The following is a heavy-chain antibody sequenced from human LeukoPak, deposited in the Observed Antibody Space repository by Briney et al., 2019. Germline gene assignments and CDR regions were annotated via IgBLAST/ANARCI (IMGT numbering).Heavy chain of an antibody. CDR3: TYSSSSENFYYYYYMDV. D-gene: IGHD6-6*01. CDR1: GGTFSSYA. V-gene: IGHV1-69*01. CDR2: IIPIFGTA. Sequence: PVASVKVSCKASGGTFSSYAISWVRQAPGQGLEWMGGIIPIFGTANYAQKFQGRVTITADEPTSTAYMELSSLRSEDTAVYYCTYSSSSENFYYYYYMDVWGKGTTVTVSS. J-gene: IGHJ6*03.